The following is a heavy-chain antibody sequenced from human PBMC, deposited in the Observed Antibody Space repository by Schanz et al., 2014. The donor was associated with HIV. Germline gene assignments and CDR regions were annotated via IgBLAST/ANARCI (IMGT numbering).Heavy chain of an antibody. V-gene: IGHV3-74*02. CDR1: GFTFGTKW. J-gene: IGHJ6*02. CDR3: ARSYGTNLRWFGAYGMDV. Sequence: VQLVESGGGVVQPGRSLRLSCAASGFTFGTKWMYWVRQGPGKGLAWVSYITPDGSVTYADSVKGRFTISRDNSKNTLYLQMNSLRAEDTAVYLCARSYGTNLRWFGAYGMDVWGQGTTVTVSS. CDR2: ITPDGSV. D-gene: IGHD3-10*01.